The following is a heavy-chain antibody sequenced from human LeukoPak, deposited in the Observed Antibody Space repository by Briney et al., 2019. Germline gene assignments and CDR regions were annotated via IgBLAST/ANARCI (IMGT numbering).Heavy chain of an antibody. V-gene: IGHV1-46*01. D-gene: IGHD6-13*01. CDR1: GGTFTSYY. CDR2: INPSGGST. Sequence: ASVKVSCKASGGTFTSYYMHWVRRAPGQGLEWMGIINPSGGSTSYAQKFQGRVTMTRDTSTSTVYMELSSLRSEDTAVYYCARDTLYSSSWRNPFDYWGQGTLVTVSS. J-gene: IGHJ4*02. CDR3: ARDTLYSSSWRNPFDY.